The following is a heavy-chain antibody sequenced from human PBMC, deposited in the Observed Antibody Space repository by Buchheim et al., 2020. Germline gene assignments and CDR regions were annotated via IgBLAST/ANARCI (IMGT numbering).Heavy chain of an antibody. CDR3: AREIRIAAAGTGTFDY. Sequence: EVQLVESGGGLVQPGGSLRLSCAASGFTFNRYSMNWVRQAPGKGLEWVSYISGSSSPIYYADSVQGRFTISRDNAKNSLYLQMNSLRVEDMAVYYCAREIRIAAAGTGTFDYWGQGTL. D-gene: IGHD6-13*01. J-gene: IGHJ4*02. V-gene: IGHV3-48*01. CDR1: GFTFNRYS. CDR2: ISGSSSPI.